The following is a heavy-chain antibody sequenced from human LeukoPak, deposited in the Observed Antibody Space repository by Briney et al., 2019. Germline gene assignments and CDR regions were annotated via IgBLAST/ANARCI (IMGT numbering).Heavy chain of an antibody. CDR2: MNPNSGNT. V-gene: IGHV1-8*01. D-gene: IGHD2-2*02. CDR1: GYTFTSYD. J-gene: IGHJ6*03. Sequence: GASVKVSCKASGYTFTSYDINWVRQATGQGLEWMGWMNPNSGNTGYAQKFQGRVTMTTDTSTSTAYMELRSLRSDDTAVYYCARVVRGYCSSTSCYTEGYYYMDVWGKGTTVTVSS. CDR3: ARVVRGYCSSTSCYTEGYYYMDV.